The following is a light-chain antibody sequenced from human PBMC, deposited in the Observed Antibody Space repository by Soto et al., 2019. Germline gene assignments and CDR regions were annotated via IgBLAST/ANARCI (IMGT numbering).Light chain of an antibody. CDR3: QQSYNTLT. CDR2: AAS. Sequence: DIQMTQSPSSLSASVGDRITITCRASQSISIFLNWYQQKPRKAPKLLIYAASNLESGVPSRFSGSGSGTDFTLTISSLHPEDFATYYCQQSYNTLTFGPGTKVDI. CDR1: QSISIF. J-gene: IGKJ3*01. V-gene: IGKV1-39*01.